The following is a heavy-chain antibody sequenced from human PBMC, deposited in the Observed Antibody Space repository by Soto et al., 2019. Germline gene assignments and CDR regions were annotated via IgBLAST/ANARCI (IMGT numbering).Heavy chain of an antibody. CDR1: GFTVSNFY. CDR2: IDSGGST. D-gene: IGHD3-10*01. Sequence: EVQLVESEGGLVQPGGSLRLSCAASGFTVSNFYMSWVRQAPGKGLEWVSVIDSGGSTYYADSVRARFTISRDNSKNTMYLQMNSLRVEDTAVYYCARDGSGRPEEYWGQGTLVTVSS. V-gene: IGHV3-66*01. J-gene: IGHJ4*02. CDR3: ARDGSGRPEEY.